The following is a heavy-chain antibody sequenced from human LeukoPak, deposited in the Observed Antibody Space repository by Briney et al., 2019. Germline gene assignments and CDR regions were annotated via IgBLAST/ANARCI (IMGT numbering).Heavy chain of an antibody. CDR2: ISSSGSTI. CDR1: GFTFSSYE. V-gene: IGHV3-48*03. Sequence: GGSLRLSCAASGFTFSSYEMNWVRQAPGKGLEWVSYISSSGSTIYYADSVKGRFTISRDNAKNSLYLQVNSLRAEDTAVYYCARYTGYTSSWGVGYYYYMDVWGKGTTVTVSS. CDR3: ARYTGYTSSWGVGYYYYMDV. D-gene: IGHD6-13*01. J-gene: IGHJ6*03.